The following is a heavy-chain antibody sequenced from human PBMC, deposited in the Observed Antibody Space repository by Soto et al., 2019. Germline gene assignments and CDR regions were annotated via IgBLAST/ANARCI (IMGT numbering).Heavy chain of an antibody. D-gene: IGHD2-2*01. CDR3: ATNGRSNSCYFTFDP. CDR2: ISHSGNT. Sequence: SETLSLTCAVHGGSSSENYWSWIRQPPGKGLEWIGEISHSGNTKYSPSLKSRVTISIDTSKNQISLKLSSVTAADTAVYYCATNGRSNSCYFTFDPCGQGNLVTVSS. J-gene: IGHJ5*02. CDR1: GGSSSENY. V-gene: IGHV4-34*01.